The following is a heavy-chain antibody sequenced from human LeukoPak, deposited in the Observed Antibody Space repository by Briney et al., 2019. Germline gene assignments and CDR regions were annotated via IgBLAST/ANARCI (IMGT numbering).Heavy chain of an antibody. J-gene: IGHJ3*02. CDR3: AKDAFDI. Sequence: GGSLRLSCAASGFTFSSYGMHWVRQAPGKGLEWVAVISYDGSNKYYADSVKGRFTISRDNSKNTLYLQMNSLRAEDTAVYYCAKDAFDIWGQGTMVTVSS. V-gene: IGHV3-30*18. CDR2: ISYDGSNK. CDR1: GFTFSSYG.